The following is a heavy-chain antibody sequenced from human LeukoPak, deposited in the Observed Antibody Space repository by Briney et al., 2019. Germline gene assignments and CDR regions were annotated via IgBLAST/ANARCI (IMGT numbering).Heavy chain of an antibody. J-gene: IGHJ3*02. CDR3: AKDAFDI. Sequence: GGSLRLSCAASGFTFSSYGMHWVRQAPGKGLEWVAVISYDGSNKYYADSVKGRFTISRDNSKNTLYLQMNSLRAEDTAVYYCAKDAFDIWGQGTMVTVSS. V-gene: IGHV3-30*18. CDR2: ISYDGSNK. CDR1: GFTFSSYG.